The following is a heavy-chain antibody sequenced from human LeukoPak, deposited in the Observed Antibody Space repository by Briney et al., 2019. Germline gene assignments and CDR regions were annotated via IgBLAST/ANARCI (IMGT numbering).Heavy chain of an antibody. CDR1: GFTFTNAW. CDR2: IKSKTDGETT. CDR3: TTDLGTYYHGSQRLIPIDY. V-gene: IGHV3-15*01. Sequence: PGGSLRLSCVDSGFTFTNAWMSWVRQAPGKGLEWIGRIKSKTDGETTNYAEPVRGRFTISRDDSKSAVYLQMNSLKIEDTAVYYCTTDLGTYYHGSQRLIPIDYWGQGTLITVSS. D-gene: IGHD3-10*01. J-gene: IGHJ4*02.